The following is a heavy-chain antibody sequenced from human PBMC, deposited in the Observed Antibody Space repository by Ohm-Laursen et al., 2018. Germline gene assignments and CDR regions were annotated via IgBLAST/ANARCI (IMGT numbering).Heavy chain of an antibody. CDR1: GFTFSTYW. V-gene: IGHV3-7*01. CDR3: VRDRRGGSIELRA. CDR2: INQDGSEK. Sequence: SLRLSCSASGFTFSTYWMNWFRQAPGKGLESVASINQDGSEKYFVDSVRGRFTNSRDNAKNSLYLQMNSLRAEDTAVYYCVRDRRGGSIELRAGGQGALVTVSS. D-gene: IGHD6-6*01. J-gene: IGHJ4*02.